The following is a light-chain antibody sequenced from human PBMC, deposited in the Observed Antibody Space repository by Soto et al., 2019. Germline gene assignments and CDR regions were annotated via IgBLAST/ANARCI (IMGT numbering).Light chain of an antibody. CDR3: LQDHNYLT. CDR1: QDIRNH. J-gene: IGKJ3*01. V-gene: IGKV1-6*01. CDR2: AAS. Sequence: AIQMTQSPASLSASVGDRVTITCRASQDIRNHLAWYQQQPGTAPKLMIYAASTLQSGVPSRFSGSGFGTDFTLSITTLQPEDFATYYCLQDHNYLTFGPGTKVDFK.